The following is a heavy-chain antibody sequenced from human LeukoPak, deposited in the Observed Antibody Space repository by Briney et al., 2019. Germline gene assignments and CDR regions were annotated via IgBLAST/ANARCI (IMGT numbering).Heavy chain of an antibody. CDR1: GFTFSYYW. Sequence: GGSLRLSCAASGFTFSYYWMHWVRQAPGKELVWVARIRGDGRATTYADSVKGRFTISRDNAMNTVFLQMKSLRADDTGTYYCARFYFPEEHDRAWYEAHWGQGVLVTVS. V-gene: IGHV3-74*03. J-gene: IGHJ4*02. CDR3: ARFYFPEEHDRAWYEAH. D-gene: IGHD6-19*01. CDR2: IRGDGRAT.